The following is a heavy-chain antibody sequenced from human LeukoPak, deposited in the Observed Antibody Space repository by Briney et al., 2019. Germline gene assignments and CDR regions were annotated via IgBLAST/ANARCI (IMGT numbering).Heavy chain of an antibody. CDR2: ISYDGSNK. V-gene: IGHV3-30*18. CDR3: AKDLEGGTGVDY. J-gene: IGHJ4*02. D-gene: IGHD1-14*01. Sequence: GGSLRLSCAASGFTFSSYGMHWVRQAPGKGLEWVAVISYDGSNKYYADSVKGRFTISRDNSKNTLHLQMNSLRAEDTAVYYCAKDLEGGTGVDYWGQGTLVTVSS. CDR1: GFTFSSYG.